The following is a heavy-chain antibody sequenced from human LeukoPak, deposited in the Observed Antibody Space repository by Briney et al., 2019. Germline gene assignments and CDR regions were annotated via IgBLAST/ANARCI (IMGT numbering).Heavy chain of an antibody. Sequence: SQTLSLTCTVSGGSISSGSYYWSWIRQPAGKGLEWIGRIYTSGSTNYNPSLKSRVTISVDTSKNQFSLKLSSVTAADTAVYYCARGLAGTWIQLWYFDYWGQGTLVTVSS. CDR2: IYTSGST. J-gene: IGHJ4*02. D-gene: IGHD5-18*01. CDR1: GGSISSGSYY. V-gene: IGHV4-61*02. CDR3: ARGLAGTWIQLWYFDY.